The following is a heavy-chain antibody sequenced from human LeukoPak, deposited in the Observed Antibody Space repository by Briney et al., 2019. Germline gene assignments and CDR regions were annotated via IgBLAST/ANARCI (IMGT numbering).Heavy chain of an antibody. CDR2: ISSSSSYI. Sequence: VESLGLSCAASGFTFSSYSMNWVRQAPGKGLEWVSSISSSSSYIYYADSVKGRFTISRDNAKNSLYLQMNSLRAEDTAVYYCARGTVTTDAFDIWGQGTMVTVSS. CDR1: GFTFSSYS. CDR3: ARGTVTTDAFDI. D-gene: IGHD4-17*01. V-gene: IGHV3-21*01. J-gene: IGHJ3*02.